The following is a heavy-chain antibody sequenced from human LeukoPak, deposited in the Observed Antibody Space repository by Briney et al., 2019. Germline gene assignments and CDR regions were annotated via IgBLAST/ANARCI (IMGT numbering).Heavy chain of an antibody. V-gene: IGHV1-2*02. Sequence: GASVKVSCKASGYTFTGYYMHWVRQAPGQGLEWMGWINPNSGGTNYAQKFQGRVTMTRDTSISTAYMELSRLRSDDTAVYYCARAHHYYGSDYFDYWGQGTLVTVSS. D-gene: IGHD3-10*01. CDR2: INPNSGGT. CDR1: GYTFTGYY. CDR3: ARAHHYYGSDYFDY. J-gene: IGHJ4*02.